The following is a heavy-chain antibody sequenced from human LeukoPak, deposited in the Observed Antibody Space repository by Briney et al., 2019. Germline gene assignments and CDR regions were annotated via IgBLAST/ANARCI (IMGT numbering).Heavy chain of an antibody. CDR2: IIPIFGTA. CDR1: GGTFSSYA. Sequence: ASVKVSCKASGGTFSSYAISWVRQAPGQGLEWMGGIIPIFGTANYAQKFQGRVTITADKSTSTAYMELSSLRSEDTAVYYCARVANIPPNYYYYMDAWGKGTTVTVSS. V-gene: IGHV1-69*06. D-gene: IGHD5-12*01. J-gene: IGHJ6*03. CDR3: ARVANIPPNYYYYMDA.